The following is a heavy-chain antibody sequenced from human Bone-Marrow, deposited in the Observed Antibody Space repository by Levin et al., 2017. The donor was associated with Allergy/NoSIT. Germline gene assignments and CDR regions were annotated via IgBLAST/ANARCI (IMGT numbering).Heavy chain of an antibody. Sequence: PAASVKVSCKASGDTLSTYSISWVRLAPGQGLEWMGRIIPMLGMTNYAQNFQGRVPISADMSTSTAYMELSSLRSADTAVYYCAKLFQDEGPAATRSYSDYWGQGTLVTVSS. J-gene: IGHJ4*02. CDR1: GDTLSTYS. CDR2: IIPMLGMT. V-gene: IGHV1-69*02. D-gene: IGHD3-10*01. CDR3: AKLFQDEGPAATRSYSDY.